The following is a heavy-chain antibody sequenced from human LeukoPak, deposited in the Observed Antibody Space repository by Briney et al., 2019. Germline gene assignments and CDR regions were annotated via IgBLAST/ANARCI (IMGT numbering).Heavy chain of an antibody. CDR3: ARGTSTSGWH. CDR1: GFTFSNFD. V-gene: IGHV3-48*03. CDR2: ISSSGSSK. J-gene: IGHJ4*02. Sequence: PGGSLRLACAASGFTFSNFDRKEVRQAPGKGLEWVAYISSSGSSKHYADSVKGRFTISRDNAKRSLYLQMNSQRVEDTAVYYCARGTSTSGWHWGQGTLVTVSS. D-gene: IGHD6-19*01.